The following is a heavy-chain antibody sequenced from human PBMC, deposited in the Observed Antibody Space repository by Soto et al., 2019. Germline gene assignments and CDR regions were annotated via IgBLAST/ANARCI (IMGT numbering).Heavy chain of an antibody. CDR1: GYTFTGYY. J-gene: IGHJ6*02. Sequence: ASVKVSCKASGYTFTGYYIHWMRQAPGQGLEWMGWINPNGGATNYAQNFQGRVTMTMDTSITTAYMEVRRLKSDDTALYYCARAIEKFYYFYYGMDVWGQGTTVTVSS. V-gene: IGHV1-2*02. CDR2: INPNGGAT. CDR3: ARAIEKFYYFYYGMDV.